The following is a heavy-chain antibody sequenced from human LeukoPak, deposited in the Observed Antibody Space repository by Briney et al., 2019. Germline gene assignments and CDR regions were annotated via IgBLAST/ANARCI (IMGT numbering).Heavy chain of an antibody. J-gene: IGHJ3*02. CDR3: ARLYSGSLPGSTGAFDI. CDR1: GGSISMGNG. Sequence: SGTLSLTCAVAGGSISMGNGWSGVRQAPGMGVEGGGEIYHSGSTNYNPSLKGRVPISVDKSKNQFSLKLSSVPAADTAVYYCARLYSGSLPGSTGAFDIWGRGTMVTVSS. CDR2: IYHSGST. V-gene: IGHV4-4*02. D-gene: IGHD1-26*01.